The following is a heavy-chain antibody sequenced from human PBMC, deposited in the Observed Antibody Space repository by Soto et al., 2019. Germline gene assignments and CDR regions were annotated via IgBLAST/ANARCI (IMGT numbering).Heavy chain of an antibody. D-gene: IGHD3-10*01. CDR3: AKGRGGSGSLTPRVDF. CDR2: ISGGGETT. V-gene: IGHV3-23*01. Sequence: EVQLLESGGGLVQPGGSLRLSCAASGFTFNNYAMTWVRQAPGKGLEWVSAISGGGETTSYADSVKGRFTDSRDGSKNTLYLQMSSLRAEDTALYYCAKGRGGSGSLTPRVDFWGQGTLVSVSS. CDR1: GFTFNNYA. J-gene: IGHJ4*02.